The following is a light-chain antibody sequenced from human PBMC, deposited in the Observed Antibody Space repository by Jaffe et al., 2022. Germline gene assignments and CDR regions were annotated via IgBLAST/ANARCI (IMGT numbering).Light chain of an antibody. V-gene: IGKV1-39*01. Sequence: DIQMTQSPSSLSASIGDGVTITCRASQSISNYLDWYQQKPGKAPNLLIYGASSLQSGVPSRFSGSGSGTDFTLTINSLQPEDFATYYCRQSASIPFTFGGGTKVEIK. J-gene: IGKJ4*01. CDR3: RQSASIPFT. CDR2: GAS. CDR1: QSISNY.